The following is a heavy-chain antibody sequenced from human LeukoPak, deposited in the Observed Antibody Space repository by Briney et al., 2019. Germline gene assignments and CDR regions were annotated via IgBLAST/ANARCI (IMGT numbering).Heavy chain of an antibody. D-gene: IGHD6-13*01. Sequence: GGSLRLSCAASGFTFSDYYMSWIRQAPGKGLEWVSFISSSRSYIYYADSVKGRFTISRDNAKNSLYLQMNSLRAEDTAVYYCARFIAAPYYFDYWGRGTLVTVSS. J-gene: IGHJ4*02. CDR3: ARFIAAPYYFDY. CDR1: GFTFSDYY. CDR2: ISSSRSYI. V-gene: IGHV3-11*06.